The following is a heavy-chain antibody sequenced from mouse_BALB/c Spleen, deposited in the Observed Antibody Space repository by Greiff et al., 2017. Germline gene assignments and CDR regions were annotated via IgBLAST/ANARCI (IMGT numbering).Heavy chain of an antibody. V-gene: IGHV1S137*01. CDR3: AKGDPWFAY. CDR1: GYTFTDYA. J-gene: IGHJ3*01. CDR2: ISTYYGDA. Sequence: QVQLQQSGAELVRPGVSVKISCKGSGYTFTDYAMHWVKQSHAKSLEWIGVISTYYGDASYNQKFKGKATMTVDKSSSTAYMELARLTSEDSAIYYCAKGDPWFAYWGQGTLVTVSA.